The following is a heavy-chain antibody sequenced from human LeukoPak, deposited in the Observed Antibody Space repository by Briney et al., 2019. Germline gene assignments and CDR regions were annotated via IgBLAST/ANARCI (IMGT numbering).Heavy chain of an antibody. CDR2: ISGSGGST. V-gene: IGHV3-23*01. J-gene: IGHJ6*03. CDR3: AKGYSYGYGYYMDV. CDR1: GFTFSNYA. Sequence: PGGSLRLSCAASGFTFSNYAMSWVRQAPGKGLEWVSAISGSGGSTYYADSVKGRFTISRDNSKNTLYLQMNSLRAEDTAVYSCAKGYSYGYGYYMDVWGKGTTVTVSS. D-gene: IGHD5-18*01.